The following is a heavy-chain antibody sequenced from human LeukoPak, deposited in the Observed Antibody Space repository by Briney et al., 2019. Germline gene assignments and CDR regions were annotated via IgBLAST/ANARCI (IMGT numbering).Heavy chain of an antibody. CDR2: IRSKANSYAT. D-gene: IGHD3-10*01. V-gene: IGHV3-73*01. CDR1: GFTFSGSA. CDR3: TRRGSGSYYPDEHQVDY. Sequence: GGTLRLSCAASGFTFSGSAMHWVRQASGKGLEWVGRIRSKANSYATAYAASVKGRFTISRDDSKNTAYLQMNSLKTEDTAVYYCTRRGSGSYYPDEHQVDYWGQGTLVTVSS. J-gene: IGHJ4*02.